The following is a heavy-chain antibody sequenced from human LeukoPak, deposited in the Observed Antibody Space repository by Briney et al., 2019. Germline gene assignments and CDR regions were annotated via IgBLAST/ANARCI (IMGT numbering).Heavy chain of an antibody. CDR3: ARTTVAGTDWDGIDV. J-gene: IGHJ6*02. CDR2: IFYSGST. Sequence: PSETLSLTCTVSGGAVSNDSWSWIRQPPGRGLEWIGHIFYSGSTNYHPSLKRRLTISADTSKNQLSLRLSSVTAADTAVYYCARTTVAGTDWDGIDVWGQGTTVTVSS. D-gene: IGHD6-19*01. V-gene: IGHV4-59*02. CDR1: GGAVSNDS.